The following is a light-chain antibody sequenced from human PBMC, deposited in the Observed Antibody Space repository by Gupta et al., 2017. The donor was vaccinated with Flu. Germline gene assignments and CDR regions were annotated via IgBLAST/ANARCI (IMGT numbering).Light chain of an antibody. CDR3: SSYTSSSTLDVV. J-gene: IGLJ2*01. Sequence: QSALPQPASVSGSPGQSITISCTGASSDVGGFDYVSWYQHYPGEAPKLIIYDFSDRPSGVSNRFSGSKSGNTASLTISGLQAEDEADYYCSSYTSSSTLDVVFGGGTKLTVL. CDR2: DFS. V-gene: IGLV2-14*03. CDR1: SSDVGGFDY.